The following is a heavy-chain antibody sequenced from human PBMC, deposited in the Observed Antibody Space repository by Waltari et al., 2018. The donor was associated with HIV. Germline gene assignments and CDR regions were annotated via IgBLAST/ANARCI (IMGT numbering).Heavy chain of an antibody. J-gene: IGHJ5*01. CDR1: GDSVSSYSAT. V-gene: IGHV6-1*01. Sequence: QVYLEQSGPGLVQPSQTIRLTCVISGDSVSSYSATWNWIRQSPSRGLEWLGRTYHKSKWSTDYAEFVSGRIEITADTDNIQYTLYLSSVTSEDTAVYFCARNSYGLDFLGHGTQVTVSS. CDR3: ARNSYGLDF. CDR2: TYHKSKWST. D-gene: IGHD5-18*01.